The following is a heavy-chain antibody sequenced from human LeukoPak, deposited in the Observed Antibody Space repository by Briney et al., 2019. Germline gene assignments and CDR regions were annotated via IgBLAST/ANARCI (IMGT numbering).Heavy chain of an antibody. CDR2: ISYDGSNK. D-gene: IGHD6-19*01. CDR1: GFTFSSYG. Sequence: GGSLRLSCAASGFTFSSYGMHWVRQAPGKGLEWVAVISYDGSNKYYADSVKGRFTISRDNSKNTLYLQMNSLRAEDTAVYYCAAGYSSGWRPLNYWGQGTLVTVSS. J-gene: IGHJ4*02. V-gene: IGHV3-30*03. CDR3: AAGYSSGWRPLNY.